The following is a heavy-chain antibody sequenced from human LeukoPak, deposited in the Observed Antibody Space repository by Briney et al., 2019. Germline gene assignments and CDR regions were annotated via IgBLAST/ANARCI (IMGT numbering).Heavy chain of an antibody. J-gene: IGHJ4*02. CDR2: IKQDGSDK. V-gene: IGHV3-7*01. CDR3: VRVYSVRATPQYYFDY. D-gene: IGHD2-2*02. Sequence: GGSLRLSCAASGFTFSSYWMTWVRQAPGKGLEWVANIKQDGSDKYYVDSVKGRFTISRDNAKNSLYLQMNSLRAEDMAVYYCVRVYSVRATPQYYFDYWGQGTLVTVSS. CDR1: GFTFSSYW.